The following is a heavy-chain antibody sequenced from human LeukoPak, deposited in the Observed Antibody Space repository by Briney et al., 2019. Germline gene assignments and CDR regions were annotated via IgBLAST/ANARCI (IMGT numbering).Heavy chain of an antibody. CDR3: ARERGRPIFGVVKHWFDP. Sequence: SETLSLTCAVYGGSFSGDFWSWIRQSPGKGLEWIGEINHSGSTNYNPSLKSRVTISLDTSKNLFSLKLSSVTAADTAVYYCARERGRPIFGVVKHWFDPWGQGNLVTVSS. D-gene: IGHD3-3*01. CDR2: INHSGST. V-gene: IGHV4-34*01. CDR1: GGSFSGDF. J-gene: IGHJ5*02.